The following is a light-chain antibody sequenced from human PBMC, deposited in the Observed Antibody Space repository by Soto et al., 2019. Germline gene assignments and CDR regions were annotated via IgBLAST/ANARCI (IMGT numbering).Light chain of an antibody. J-gene: IGKJ2*01. V-gene: IGKV3-15*01. Sequence: EIVMTQSPATLSVSPGERATLSCRASQSVSSNLAWYQQKPGQAPRLLIYGASTRATGIPARFSGSGSGTEFPPTISSLQSEDFAVYYCQPYNNWPPMYPFGQGTKLEIK. CDR2: GAS. CDR3: QPYNNWPPMYP. CDR1: QSVSSN.